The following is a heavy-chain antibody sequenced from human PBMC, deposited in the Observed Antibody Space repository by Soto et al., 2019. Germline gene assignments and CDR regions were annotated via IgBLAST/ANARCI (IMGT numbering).Heavy chain of an antibody. CDR2: IRSKANSYAT. CDR1: WFAFSGSA. CDR3: AKYSSGWYHHFDH. D-gene: IGHD6-19*01. V-gene: IGHV3-73*01. J-gene: IGHJ4*02. Sequence: GGSLTLSCATTWFAFSGSAMHLVPQAFGKGLEWVGRIRSKANSYATAYAASVKGRFTISRDDSKNTAYLQMNSLKTEDTAVYYCAKYSSGWYHHFDHWGQGTRVTVSS.